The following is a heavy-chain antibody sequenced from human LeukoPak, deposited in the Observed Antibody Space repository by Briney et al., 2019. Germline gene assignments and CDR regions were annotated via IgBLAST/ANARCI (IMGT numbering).Heavy chain of an antibody. CDR1: GDSISTHY. CDR3: ARRVSGPGFGESNWFDP. V-gene: IGHV4-59*08. Sequence: SYTQSLTYTLSGDSISTHYWNWLRQPPATALEGTGHIRYCGRTNYNPSLNSPLNISEDTSKRLLSLKLHSVTAADTAGYYCARRVSGPGFGESNWFDPWGQGTLVTVSS. CDR2: IRYCGRT. J-gene: IGHJ5*02. D-gene: IGHD3-10*01.